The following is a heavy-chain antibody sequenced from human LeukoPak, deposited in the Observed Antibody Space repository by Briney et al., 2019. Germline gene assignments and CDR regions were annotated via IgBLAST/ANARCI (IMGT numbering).Heavy chain of an antibody. CDR1: GFTFSSYE. CDR3: ARDEVGVTTEFDY. D-gene: IGHD1-26*01. V-gene: IGHV3-48*03. Sequence: QSGGSLRLSCAASGFTFSSYEMNWVRQAPGKGLEWVSHISPSGSTIYYAESVKGRFTISRDNAKNSLYLQMNSLRVEDTAVYYCARDEVGVTTEFDYWGQGTVVTVSS. CDR2: ISPSGSTI. J-gene: IGHJ4*02.